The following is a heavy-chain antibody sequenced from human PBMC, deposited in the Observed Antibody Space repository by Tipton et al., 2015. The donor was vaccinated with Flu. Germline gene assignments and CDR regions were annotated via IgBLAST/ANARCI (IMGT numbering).Heavy chain of an antibody. CDR3: STDLGDFPETYHYYGMDV. CDR2: SKRNIDGGIT. Sequence: SLRLSCVASGFTFSDAWMDWVRQAPGKGLEWVGRSKRNIDGGITDYAAPVKGRFTISRDDSKSTLYLQMNSLKTEDTAVYYCSTDLGDFPETYHYYGMDVWGQGTTVTVSS. J-gene: IGHJ6*02. D-gene: IGHD3-3*01. V-gene: IGHV3-15*01. CDR1: GFTFSDAW.